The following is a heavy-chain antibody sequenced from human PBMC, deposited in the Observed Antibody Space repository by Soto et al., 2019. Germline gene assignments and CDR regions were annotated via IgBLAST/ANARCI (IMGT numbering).Heavy chain of an antibody. CDR3: ARTYDSSGYLVPYFDY. J-gene: IGHJ4*02. Sequence: GASVKVSCKASGYTFTSYYMHWVRQAPGQGLEWMGIINPSGGSTSYAQKFQGRVTMTRDTSTSTVYMELSSLRSEDTAVYYCARTYDSSGYLVPYFDYWGQGTLVTVSS. CDR2: INPSGGST. V-gene: IGHV1-46*03. CDR1: GYTFTSYY. D-gene: IGHD3-22*01.